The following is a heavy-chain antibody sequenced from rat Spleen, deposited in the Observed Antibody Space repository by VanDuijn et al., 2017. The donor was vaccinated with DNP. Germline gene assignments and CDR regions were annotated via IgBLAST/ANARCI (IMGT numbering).Heavy chain of an antibody. Sequence: EVQLVESGGDLVQPGRSLKLSCVASGFTFSYYWMTWIRQVPGKGLEWIASITSGGGSTSYPDSVKGRFTISRDDAKNTLYLQMNSLKSEDTATYYCARGVYYYSATYWYFDFWGPGTMVTVSS. D-gene: IGHD1-1*01. V-gene: IGHV5-31*01. CDR3: ARGVYYYSATYWYFDF. CDR1: GFTFSYYW. CDR2: ITSGGGST. J-gene: IGHJ1*01.